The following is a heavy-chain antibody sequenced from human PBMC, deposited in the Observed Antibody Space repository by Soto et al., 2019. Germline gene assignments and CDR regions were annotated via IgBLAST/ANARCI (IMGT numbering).Heavy chain of an antibody. Sequence: SETLSLTCTVSGGSISSYYWSLIRQPPGKGLEWVGCIYYSGSTNYNPSLKSRVAKSVDTPRNQFSLKLTSVTAADTAVYYCTRQKLDVPAFFENWGQGTLVTVSS. CDR2: IYYSGST. D-gene: IGHD3-3*02. V-gene: IGHV4-59*08. CDR3: TRQKLDVPAFFEN. J-gene: IGHJ4*02. CDR1: GGSISSYY.